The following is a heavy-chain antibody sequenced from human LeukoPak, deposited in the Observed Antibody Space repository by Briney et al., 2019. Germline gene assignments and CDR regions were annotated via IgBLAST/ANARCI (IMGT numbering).Heavy chain of an antibody. CDR1: GYTFTSYG. V-gene: IGHV1-69*13. Sequence: SVKVSCKASGYTFTSYGISWVRQAPGQGLEWMGGIIPIFGTANYAQKFQGRVTITADESTSTAYMELSSLRSEDTAVYYCASAKRTYYYDSSGYYRGFDYWGQGTLVTVSS. CDR2: IIPIFGTA. J-gene: IGHJ4*02. D-gene: IGHD3-22*01. CDR3: ASAKRTYYYDSSGYYRGFDY.